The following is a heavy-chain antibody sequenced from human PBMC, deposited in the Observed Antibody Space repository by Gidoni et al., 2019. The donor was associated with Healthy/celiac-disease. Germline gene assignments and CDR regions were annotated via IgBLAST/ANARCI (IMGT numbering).Heavy chain of an antibody. CDR3: AREKKGWRGGVGVGWFDP. CDR1: GGTFSSYA. CDR2: IIPIFGTA. Sequence: QGQLVQSGAEGKKPGSSVTVSCRASGGTFSSYAISWVRQAPGQGLEWMGGIIPIFGTANYAQKFQGRVTITADESTSTAYMELSSLRSEDTAVYYCAREKKGWRGGVGVGWFDPWGQGTLVTVSS. D-gene: IGHD3-16*01. V-gene: IGHV1-69*01. J-gene: IGHJ5*02.